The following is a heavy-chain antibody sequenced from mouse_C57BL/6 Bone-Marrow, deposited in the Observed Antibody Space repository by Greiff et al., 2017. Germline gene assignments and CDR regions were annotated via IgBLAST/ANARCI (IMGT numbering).Heavy chain of an antibody. J-gene: IGHJ2*01. CDR1: GFTFSDYG. CDR2: ISSGSSTI. V-gene: IGHV5-17*01. CDR3: ARPYFDY. Sequence: EVKVVASGGGLVKPGGSLTLSCAASGFTFSDYGMHWVRQAPEKGLEWVAYISSGSSTIYYADTVKGRFTISRDNAKNTLFLQMTSLRSEDTAMYYCARPYFDYWGQGTTLTVSS.